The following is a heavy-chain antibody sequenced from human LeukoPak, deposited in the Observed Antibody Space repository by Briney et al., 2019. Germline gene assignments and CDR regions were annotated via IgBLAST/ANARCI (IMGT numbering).Heavy chain of an antibody. CDR2: ISGSGDRT. V-gene: IGHV3-23*01. J-gene: IGHJ4*02. D-gene: IGHD2-15*01. CDR3: AKYFCSGGSCYDGVDY. Sequence: PGGSLRLSCAASGFTFSNYAMSWVRQAPGKGLEWVSGISGSGDRTYYADSVKGRFTFSRDNSKNTLYLQMDSLRAEDTAVYYCAKYFCSGGSCYDGVDYWGQGTLVTVSS. CDR1: GFTFSNYA.